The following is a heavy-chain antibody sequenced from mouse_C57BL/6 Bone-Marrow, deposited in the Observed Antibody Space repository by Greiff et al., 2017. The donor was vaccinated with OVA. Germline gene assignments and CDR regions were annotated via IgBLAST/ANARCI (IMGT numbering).Heavy chain of an antibody. D-gene: IGHD1-1*01. CDR3: ARDGGSITTDY. V-gene: IGHV1-61*01. CDR2: IYPSDSET. Sequence: QVQLQQPGAELVRPGSSVKLSCKASGYTFTSYWMDWVKQRPGQGLEWIGNIYPSDSETHYTQKFKDKATLTVDKSSSTAYMQLSSLTSEDSAVYYCARDGGSITTDYWGQGTTLTVSS. CDR1: GYTFTSYW. J-gene: IGHJ2*01.